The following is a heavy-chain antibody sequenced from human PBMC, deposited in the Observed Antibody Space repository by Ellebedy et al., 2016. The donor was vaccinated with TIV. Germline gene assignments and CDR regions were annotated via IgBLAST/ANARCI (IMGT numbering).Heavy chain of an antibody. CDR2: INPNSGGT. CDR1: GYTFTGYY. D-gene: IGHD6-19*01. J-gene: IGHJ4*02. Sequence: ASVKVSCKASGYTFTGYYMYWVRQAPGQGLEWMGWINPNSGGTNYAQKFQGRVTMTRDTSISTAYMELSRLRSDDTAVYYCARAGHSAGIAVAGKFGYWGQGTLVTVSS. CDR3: ARAGHSAGIAVAGKFGY. V-gene: IGHV1-2*02.